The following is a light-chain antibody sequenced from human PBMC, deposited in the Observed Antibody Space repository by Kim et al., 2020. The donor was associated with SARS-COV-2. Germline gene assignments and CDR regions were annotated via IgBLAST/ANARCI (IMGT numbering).Light chain of an antibody. CDR3: QAWDTSTTYV. Sequence: SYELTQPPSVSVSPGQTASITCSGDKLWDKHACWYQQKPGQSPVLVIYQDNKRPSGIPERFSGSNSGNTATLTISGTQAMDEADYYCQAWDTSTTYVFGT. V-gene: IGLV3-1*01. CDR2: QDN. CDR1: KLWDKH. J-gene: IGLJ1*01.